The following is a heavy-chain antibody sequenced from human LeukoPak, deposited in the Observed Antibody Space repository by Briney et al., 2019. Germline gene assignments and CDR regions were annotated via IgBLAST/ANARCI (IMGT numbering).Heavy chain of an antibody. CDR2: IRYDGSNK. V-gene: IGHV3-30*02. CDR3: AKDHTAMVNWATYYFDY. CDR1: GFTFSSYG. J-gene: IGHJ4*02. Sequence: GRSLRLSCAASGFTFSSYGMHWVRQAPGKGLEWVAFIRYDGSNKYYADSVKGRFTISRDNSKNTLYLQMNSLRAEDTAVYYCAKDHTAMVNWATYYFDYWGQGTLVTVSS. D-gene: IGHD5-18*01.